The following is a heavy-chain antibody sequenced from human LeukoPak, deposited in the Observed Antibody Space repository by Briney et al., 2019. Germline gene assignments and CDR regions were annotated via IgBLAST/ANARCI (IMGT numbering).Heavy chain of an antibody. J-gene: IGHJ4*02. CDR3: ARDLIVGAIGFAY. D-gene: IGHD1-26*01. V-gene: IGHV3-21*01. CDR2: ISSSSSYI. Sequence: GGSLRLSCAVSGFTFSSYSMNWVRQAPGKGLEWVSSISSSSSYIYYADSVKGRFTISRDNAKNSLYLQMNSLRAEDTAVYYCARDLIVGAIGFAYWGQGTLVTVSS. CDR1: GFTFSSYS.